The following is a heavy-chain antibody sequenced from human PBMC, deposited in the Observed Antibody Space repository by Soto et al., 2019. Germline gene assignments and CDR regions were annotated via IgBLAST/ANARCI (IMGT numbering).Heavy chain of an antibody. CDR1: GYTFTTYA. V-gene: IGHV1-3*01. CDR2: INAGNGNT. Sequence: VSVKVSCKGSGYTFTTYAVQWVRQAPGQRLEWMGWINAGNGNTKYSQKFQGRVTITADESTSTAYMELSSLRSDDTAVYYCAREDRDRETGLVPAAIDGMDVWGQGTTVTVSS. D-gene: IGHD2-2*01. CDR3: AREDRDRETGLVPAAIDGMDV. J-gene: IGHJ6*02.